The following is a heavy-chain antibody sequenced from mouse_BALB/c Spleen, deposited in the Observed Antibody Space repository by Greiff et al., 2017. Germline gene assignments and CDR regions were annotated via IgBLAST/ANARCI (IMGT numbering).Heavy chain of an antibody. CDR1: GFTFSSFG. CDR2: ISSGSSTI. J-gene: IGHJ4*01. CDR3: ARDAMDY. Sequence: EVQLVESGGGLVQPGGSRKLSCAASGFTFSSFGMHWVRQAPEKGLEWVAYISSGSSTIYYADTVKGRFTISRDNPKNTLFLQMTRLRSEDTAMYYCARDAMDYWGQGTSVTVSS. V-gene: IGHV5-17*02.